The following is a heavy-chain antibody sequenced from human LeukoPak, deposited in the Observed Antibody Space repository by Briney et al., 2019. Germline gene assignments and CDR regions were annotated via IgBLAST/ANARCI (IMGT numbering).Heavy chain of an antibody. CDR1: GGSISSYY. V-gene: IGHV4-59*01. D-gene: IGHD3-22*01. CDR2: IYYSGST. Sequence: SETLSLTCTVSGGSISSYYGSWIRQPPGKGLEWIGYIYYSGSTNYNPSLKRRFTISVDTSKNQFSLTLRSVTAADTAVYYCARGSGGYYYDSSGYYPWYYFDYWGQGTLVTVSS. CDR3: ARGSGGYYYDSSGYYPWYYFDY. J-gene: IGHJ4*02.